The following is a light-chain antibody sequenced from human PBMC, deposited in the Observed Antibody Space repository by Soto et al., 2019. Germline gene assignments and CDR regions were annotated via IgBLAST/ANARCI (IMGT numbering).Light chain of an antibody. Sequence: EIVLTQSPGTLSLSPGGRATLSCRASQSVSNNYLAWYQQKPGHAPSLLIFGASNRAPDIPDRFSGSGSGTDFTLTISRLEPEDFAVYFCQQYGSSVKTFGQGTKVDIK. J-gene: IGKJ1*01. V-gene: IGKV3-20*01. CDR1: QSVSNNY. CDR3: QQYGSSVKT. CDR2: GAS.